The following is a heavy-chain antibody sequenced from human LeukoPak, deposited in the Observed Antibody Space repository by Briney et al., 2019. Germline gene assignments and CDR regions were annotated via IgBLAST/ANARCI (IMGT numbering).Heavy chain of an antibody. V-gene: IGHV1-69*05. CDR2: IIPIFGTA. CDR3: ALIRAEAPFDP. J-gene: IGHJ5*02. Sequence: GASVKVSCKASGGTFSSYAISWVRQAPGQGLEWMGGIIPIFGTANYAQKFQGRVTITTDESTSTAYMELSSLRSEDTAVYYCALIRAEAPFDPWGQGTLVTVSS. CDR1: GGTFSSYA. D-gene: IGHD3-10*01.